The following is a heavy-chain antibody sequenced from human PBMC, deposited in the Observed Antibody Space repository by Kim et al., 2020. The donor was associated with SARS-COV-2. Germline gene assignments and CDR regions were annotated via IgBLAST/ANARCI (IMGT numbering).Heavy chain of an antibody. CDR2: INAGNGNT. CDR3: ASDSLGSTSPAYGMDV. V-gene: IGHV1-3*01. D-gene: IGHD2-2*01. CDR1: GYTFTSYA. J-gene: IGHJ6*02. Sequence: ASVKVSCKASGYTFTSYAMHWVRQAPGQRLEWMGWINAGNGNTKYSQKFQGRVTITWDTSASTAYMELSSLRSEDTAVHYYASDSLGSTSPAYGMDVWGRGSTNSVS.